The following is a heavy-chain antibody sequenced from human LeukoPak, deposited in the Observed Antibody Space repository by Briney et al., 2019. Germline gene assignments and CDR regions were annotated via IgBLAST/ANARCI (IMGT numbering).Heavy chain of an antibody. CDR3: ARDKVEGANWFDP. CDR1: GYTFTGYY. CDR2: IESNSGGT. D-gene: IGHD2-15*01. V-gene: IGHV1-2*02. J-gene: IGHJ5*02. Sequence: ASVKVSCKASGYTFTGYYMHWVRQAPGQGLEWMGWIESNSGGTNYAQKFQGRVTMTRDTSIRTVYMGWSRLRTDETAVYCCARDKVEGANWFDPRGDGTLGTVS.